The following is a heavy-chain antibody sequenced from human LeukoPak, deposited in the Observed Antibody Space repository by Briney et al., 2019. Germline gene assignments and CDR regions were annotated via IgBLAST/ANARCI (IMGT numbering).Heavy chain of an antibody. CDR1: GFTFNTYW. J-gene: IGHJ4*02. CDR2: INSDGSTT. D-gene: IGHD3-22*01. Sequence: GGSLRLSCAASGFTFNTYWMHWVRQVPGKGLVWVSRINSDGSTTHYAASVKGRFTISRDNAKNTLYLQVNSLRAEDTALYYCARNFGGGDSSGPYYWGQGTLVTVSS. V-gene: IGHV3-74*01. CDR3: ARNFGGGDSSGPYY.